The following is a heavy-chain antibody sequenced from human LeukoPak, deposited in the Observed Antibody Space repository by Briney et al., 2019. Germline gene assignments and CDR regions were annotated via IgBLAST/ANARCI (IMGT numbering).Heavy chain of an antibody. CDR1: GGSFSGYY. J-gene: IGHJ6*03. CDR3: ARRIFAVGRGGSSWYTYYYYYMDV. Sequence: SETLSLTCAVYGGSFSGYYWSWIRQPPGNGLEWIGEINHSGSTNYNPSLKSRVTISVDTSKNQFSLKLSSVTAADTAVYYCARRIFAVGRGGSSWYTYYYYYMDVWGKGTTVTISS. D-gene: IGHD6-13*01. CDR2: INHSGST. V-gene: IGHV4-34*01.